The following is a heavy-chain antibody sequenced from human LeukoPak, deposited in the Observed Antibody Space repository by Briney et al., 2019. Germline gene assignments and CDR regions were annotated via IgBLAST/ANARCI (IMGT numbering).Heavy chain of an antibody. CDR3: ARHVDYYGSGSYSPSYFDY. J-gene: IGHJ4*02. D-gene: IGHD3-10*01. Sequence: ASVKVSCKASGYTFTSYYMHWVRQAPGQGLEWMGIINPSGGSTSYAQKFQGRVTMTRDMSTSTVYMELSSLKASDTAMYYCARHVDYYGSGSYSPSYFDYWGQGTLVTVSS. CDR2: INPSGGST. CDR1: GYTFTSYY. V-gene: IGHV1-46*01.